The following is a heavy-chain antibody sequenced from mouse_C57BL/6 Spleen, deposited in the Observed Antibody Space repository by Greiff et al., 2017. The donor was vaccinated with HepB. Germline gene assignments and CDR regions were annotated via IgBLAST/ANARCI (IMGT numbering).Heavy chain of an antibody. Sequence: EVQLVEPGGGLVKPGGSLKLSCAASGFTFSDYGMHWVRQAPEKGLEWVAYISSGSSTIYYTDTVKGRFTISRDNAKNTRYLQMTSLRSEDTAMYYCARLYGSSFLYAMEYWGQGTSVTVSS. CDR3: ARLYGSSFLYAMEY. J-gene: IGHJ4*01. CDR2: ISSGSSTI. CDR1: GFTFSDYG. D-gene: IGHD1-1*01. V-gene: IGHV5-17*01.